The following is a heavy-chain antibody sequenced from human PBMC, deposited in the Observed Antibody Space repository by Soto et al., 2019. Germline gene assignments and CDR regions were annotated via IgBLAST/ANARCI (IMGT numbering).Heavy chain of an antibody. Sequence: QVQLVQSGTEVKKAGSAVKVSCKTSGYTFTTYGISWIRQAPGQGLEWIAWISVYNGDTNYAQNVQGRGTMTTDTLTTTAYLELRSLRSDDTAVYYCARVYCGGDCFSGGDFDYWGQGTLVTVS. CDR3: ARVYCGGDCFSGGDFDY. CDR2: ISVYNGDT. J-gene: IGHJ4*02. D-gene: IGHD2-21*01. V-gene: IGHV1-18*01. CDR1: GYTFTTYG.